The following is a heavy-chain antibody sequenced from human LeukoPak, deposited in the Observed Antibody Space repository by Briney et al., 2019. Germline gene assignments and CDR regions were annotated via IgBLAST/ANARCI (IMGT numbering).Heavy chain of an antibody. CDR1: GGSISSYY. V-gene: IGHV4-59*01. D-gene: IGHD3-22*01. Sequence: SETLSLTCTASGGSISSYYWSWIRQPPGKGLEWIGYIYYSGSTNYNPSLKSRVTISVDTSKNQFSLKLSSVTAADTAVYYCARTAGYYDSGSFYFDYWGQGTLVTVSS. CDR2: IYYSGST. CDR3: ARTAGYYDSGSFYFDY. J-gene: IGHJ4*02.